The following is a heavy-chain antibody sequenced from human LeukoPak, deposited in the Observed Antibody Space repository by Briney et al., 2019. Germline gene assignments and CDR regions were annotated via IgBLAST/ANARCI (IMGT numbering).Heavy chain of an antibody. CDR2: IYHSGST. D-gene: IGHD5-12*01. Sequence: SETLSLTCTVSGYSISSGYYWGWIRQPPGKGLEWIGSIYHSGSTYYNPSLKSRVTISVDTSKNQFSLKLSSVTAADTAVYYCARRQSRYSGYDPWGQGTLVTVSS. CDR3: ARRQSRYSGYDP. J-gene: IGHJ5*02. CDR1: GYSISSGYY. V-gene: IGHV4-38-2*02.